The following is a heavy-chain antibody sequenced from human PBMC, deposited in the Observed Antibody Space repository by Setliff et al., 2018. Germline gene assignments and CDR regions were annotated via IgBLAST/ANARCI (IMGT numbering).Heavy chain of an antibody. CDR2: INNYSFKT. CDR1: GYTFTNYG. J-gene: IGHJ4*02. CDR3: ARINFYVSSGYYYAPDY. Sequence: ASVKVSCKTSGYTFTNYGITWVRQAPGQGLEWMGWINNYSFKTNYPQKFLGRVTVTTDTSTGTAYMELGNLTSDDTAIYYCARINFYVSSGYYYAPDYWGPGTLVTVSS. D-gene: IGHD3-22*01. V-gene: IGHV1-18*01.